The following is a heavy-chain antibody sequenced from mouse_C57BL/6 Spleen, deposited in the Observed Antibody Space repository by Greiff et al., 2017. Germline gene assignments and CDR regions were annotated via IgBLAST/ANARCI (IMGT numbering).Heavy chain of an antibody. D-gene: IGHD1-1*01. CDR3: ARNPYYGSSSFTY. J-gene: IGHJ3*01. Sequence: VQLVESGPELVKPGASVKISCKASGYAFSSSWMNWVKQRPGKGLEWIGRIYPGDGDTNYNGKFKGKATLTADKSSSTAYMQLSSLTSEDSAVYFCARNPYYGSSSFTYWGQGTLVTVSA. V-gene: IGHV1-82*01. CDR1: GYAFSSSW. CDR2: IYPGDGDT.